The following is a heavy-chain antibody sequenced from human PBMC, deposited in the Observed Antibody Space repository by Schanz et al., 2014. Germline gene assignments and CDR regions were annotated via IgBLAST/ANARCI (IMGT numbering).Heavy chain of an antibody. V-gene: IGHV3-48*04. CDR1: GFNFSSYG. J-gene: IGHJ4*02. Sequence: VQLVESGGGVVQLGRSLRLSCAASGFNFSSYGMHWVRQAPGKGLEWVSDISDSGDSTHYADSVKGRFTISRDNAKNSLFLQMNSLSAEDTAVYYCAKVAPAATYLDSWGLGTLVTVSS. D-gene: IGHD2-2*01. CDR2: ISDSGDST. CDR3: AKVAPAATYLDS.